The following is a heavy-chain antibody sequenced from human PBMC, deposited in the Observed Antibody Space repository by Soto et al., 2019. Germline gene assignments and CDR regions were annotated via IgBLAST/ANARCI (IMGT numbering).Heavy chain of an antibody. CDR3: ATAYPPPDNWHDVPHIHNWFDP. Sequence: QVQLVQSGAEVKKPGASVKVSCKVSGYTLTELSMHWVRQAPGKGLEWMGGFDPEDGETIYAQKCQGRVTKTEDTSTEKANMELSSLRSEDTAVYYCATAYPPPDNWHDVPHIHNWFDPWGQGTLVTVSS. CDR2: FDPEDGET. CDR1: GYTLTELS. V-gene: IGHV1-24*01. D-gene: IGHD1-1*01. J-gene: IGHJ5*02.